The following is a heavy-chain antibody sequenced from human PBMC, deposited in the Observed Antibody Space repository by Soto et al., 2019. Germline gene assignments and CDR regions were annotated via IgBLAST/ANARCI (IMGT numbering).Heavy chain of an antibody. J-gene: IGHJ4*02. CDR3: ARAPRITFGGDTHFDY. D-gene: IGHD3-16*01. CDR2: ISYDGSNK. V-gene: IGHV3-30-3*01. CDR1: GFTFSSYA. Sequence: HPVGSLRLSCAASGFTFSSYAMHWVRQAPGKGLEWVAVISYDGSNKYYADSVKGRFTISRDNSKNTLYLQMNSLRAEDTAVYYCARAPRITFGGDTHFDYWGQGTLVTVSS.